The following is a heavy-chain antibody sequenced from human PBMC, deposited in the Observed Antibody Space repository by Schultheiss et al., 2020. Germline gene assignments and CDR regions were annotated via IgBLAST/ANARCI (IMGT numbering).Heavy chain of an antibody. V-gene: IGHV4-4*07. CDR2: IYTSGST. CDR1: GAPISSYY. J-gene: IGHJ3*02. D-gene: IGHD2-15*01. CDR3: AKVGPGCSGGSCYQVDAFDI. Sequence: SETLSLTCTVSGAPISSYYWSWIRQPAGKGLEWIGRIYTSGSTNYNPSLKSRVTMSVDTSKNQFSLKLSSVTAADTAVYYCAKVGPGCSGGSCYQVDAFDIWGQGTMGTVSS.